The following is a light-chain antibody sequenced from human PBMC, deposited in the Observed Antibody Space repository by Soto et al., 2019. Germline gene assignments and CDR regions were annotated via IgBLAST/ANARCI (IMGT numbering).Light chain of an antibody. V-gene: IGKV1-33*01. CDR2: DAS. Sequence: DIQMTQSPSSLSASVGDRVTITCQASQHIGNYLNWYQQKPGKAPKLLIYDASNLQAGVPSRFSGSRFGTEFTFTIRILQPEDFATYYCQQYDSLPLTFGGGPKVDIK. CDR3: QQYDSLPLT. J-gene: IGKJ4*01. CDR1: QHIGNY.